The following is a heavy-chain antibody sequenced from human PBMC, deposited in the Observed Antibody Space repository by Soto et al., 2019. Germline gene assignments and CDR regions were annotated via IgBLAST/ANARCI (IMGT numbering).Heavy chain of an antibody. D-gene: IGHD4-4*01. CDR3: ASQVTTPNYAYYGMDV. V-gene: IGHV1-69*12. CDR2: IIPIFGTA. J-gene: IGHJ6*02. Sequence: QVQLVQSGAEVKKPGSSVKVSCKASGGTFSSYAISWVRQAPGQWLEWMGGIIPIFGTANYAQKFQGRVTITADESTSTAYMELSSLRSEDTAVYCCASQVTTPNYAYYGMDVWGQGTTVTVSS. CDR1: GGTFSSYA.